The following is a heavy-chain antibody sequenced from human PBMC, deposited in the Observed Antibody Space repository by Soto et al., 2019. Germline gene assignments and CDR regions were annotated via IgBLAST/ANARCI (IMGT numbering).Heavy chain of an antibody. CDR1: GGSISSYY. J-gene: IGHJ3*02. V-gene: IGHV4-59*01. Sequence: PSETLSLTCTVSGGSISSYYWSWIRQPPGKGLEWIGHIYYSGSTNYNPSLKSRVTISVDTSKNQFSLKLSSVTAADTAVYYCARGDNWNYSAFDIWGQGTMVTVSS. CDR2: IYYSGST. D-gene: IGHD1-7*01. CDR3: ARGDNWNYSAFDI.